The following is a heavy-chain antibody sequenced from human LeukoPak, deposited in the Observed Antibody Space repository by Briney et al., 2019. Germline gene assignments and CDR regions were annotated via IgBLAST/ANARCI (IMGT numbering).Heavy chain of an antibody. V-gene: IGHV3-74*01. J-gene: IGHJ5*02. Sequence: PGGSLRLSCAASGFTFSTYWMHWVRQAPGKGLVWVSRTNTDGSSTSYADSVKGRFTISRDNAKNTLYLQMNSLRAEDTALYYCARDGGSYLNWFDPWGQGTLVTVSS. D-gene: IGHD1-26*01. CDR1: GFTFSTYW. CDR2: TNTDGSST. CDR3: ARDGGSYLNWFDP.